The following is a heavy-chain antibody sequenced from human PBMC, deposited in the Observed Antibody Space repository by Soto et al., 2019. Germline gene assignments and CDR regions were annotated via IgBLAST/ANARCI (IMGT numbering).Heavy chain of an antibody. D-gene: IGHD6-19*01. CDR2: IWYDGSNK. CDR1: GFTFDDYA. J-gene: IGHJ3*02. CDR3: ARDQGSGWYYDAFDI. V-gene: IGHV3-33*08. Sequence: GGSLRLSCAASGFTFDDYAMHWVRQAPGKGLEWVAVIWYDGSNKYYADSVKGRFTISRDNSKNTLYLQMNSLRAEDTAVYYCARDQGSGWYYDAFDIWGQGTMVTVSS.